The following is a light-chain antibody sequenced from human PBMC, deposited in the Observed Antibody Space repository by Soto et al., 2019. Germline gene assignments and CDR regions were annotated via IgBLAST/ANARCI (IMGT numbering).Light chain of an antibody. CDR1: SSDVGGYNF. CDR3: CSYSGSNTLVV. J-gene: IGLJ2*01. V-gene: IGLV2-14*03. Sequence: QSALTQPASVSGSPGQSITISCTGTSSDVGGYNFVSWYQQHPGKAPRLMIFDVNNRPSGVSTRFSGSKSGNTASLTISGPQAEDEADYYCCSYSGSNTLVVFGGGTKLTVL. CDR2: DVN.